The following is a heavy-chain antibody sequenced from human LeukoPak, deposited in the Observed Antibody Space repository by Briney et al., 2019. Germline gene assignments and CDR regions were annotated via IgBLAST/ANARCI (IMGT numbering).Heavy chain of an antibody. V-gene: IGHV3-23*01. D-gene: IGHD2-15*01. CDR1: GFTFSSYM. Sequence: GGSLRLSCAASGFTFSSYMMTWVRQAPGKGLEWVSTISSNGGSTYYADSVKGRFTISRDNSKNTLYLQMSSLRAEDTAVYYCARYCSGSICYSGVDYWGQGTLVTVSS. J-gene: IGHJ4*02. CDR3: ARYCSGSICYSGVDY. CDR2: ISSNGGST.